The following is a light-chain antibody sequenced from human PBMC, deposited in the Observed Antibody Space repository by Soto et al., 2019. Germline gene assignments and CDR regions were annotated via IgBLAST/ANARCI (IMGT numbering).Light chain of an antibody. CDR3: QQYSSPPFN. J-gene: IGKJ3*01. V-gene: IGKV3-20*01. CDR1: QTVSNNY. Sequence: EIVLTQSPGTLSLSPGERATLSCRASQTVSNNYLAWYQQKPGQAPRLLIYGASSRATGIPDRFSGSGSGTDFTLTISRLEPEDFALYYCQQYSSPPFNFGPGTKVDIK. CDR2: GAS.